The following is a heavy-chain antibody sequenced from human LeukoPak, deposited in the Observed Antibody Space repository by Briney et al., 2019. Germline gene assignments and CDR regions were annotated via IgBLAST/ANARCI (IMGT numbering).Heavy chain of an antibody. Sequence: GGSLRLSCPAAGFTFSSYGMSWVRQAPGKGLEWVSAISGRVGSTYYASSVKGRFTIYRANSKTTLYLQMNRLSDEDTAVYYCAKKRTTVTTCFDYWGQGTLVTVSS. D-gene: IGHD4-17*01. V-gene: IGHV3-23*01. CDR1: GFTFSSYG. J-gene: IGHJ4*02. CDR2: ISGRVGST. CDR3: AKKRTTVTTCFDY.